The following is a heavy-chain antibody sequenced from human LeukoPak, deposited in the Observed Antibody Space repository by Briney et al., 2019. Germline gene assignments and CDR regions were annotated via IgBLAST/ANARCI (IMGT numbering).Heavy chain of an antibody. CDR1: GYTFTGYY. V-gene: IGHV1-2*02. CDR3: ARVSVVPAAIDDAFDI. D-gene: IGHD2-2*01. J-gene: IGHJ3*02. CDR2: INPNSGGT. Sequence: ASVKVSCKASGYTFTGYYMHWVRQAPGQGLELMGWINPNSGGTNYAQKFQGRVTMTRDTSISTAYMELSRLRSDDTAVYYCARVSVVPAAIDDAFDIWGQGTMVTVSS.